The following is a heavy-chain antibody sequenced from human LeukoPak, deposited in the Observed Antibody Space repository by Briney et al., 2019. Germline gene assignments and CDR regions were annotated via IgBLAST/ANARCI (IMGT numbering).Heavy chain of an antibody. CDR2: IWYDGSYK. CDR3: AREYFYDSSGYSDAFDI. D-gene: IGHD3-22*01. CDR1: GFAFSNYG. V-gene: IGHV3-33*01. J-gene: IGHJ3*02. Sequence: GGSLRLSCSASGFAFSNYGVHWVRQAPGKGLEWVAVIWYDGSYKYYADSVKGRLTISRDNSKNTLYLQMNSLRAEDTAVYYCAREYFYDSSGYSDAFDIWGQGTMVTVSS.